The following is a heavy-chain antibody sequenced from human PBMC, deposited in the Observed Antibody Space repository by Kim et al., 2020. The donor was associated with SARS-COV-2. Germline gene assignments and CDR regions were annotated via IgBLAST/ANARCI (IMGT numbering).Heavy chain of an antibody. Sequence: GGSLRLSCAASGFTVSSNYMSWVRQAPGKGLEWVSVIYSGGSTYYADSVKGRFTISRDNSKNTLYLQMNSLRAEDTAVYYCAREGSITMVRGAYFDYWGQGTLVTVSS. CDR3: AREGSITMVRGAYFDY. V-gene: IGHV3-66*01. CDR1: GFTVSSNY. D-gene: IGHD3-10*01. CDR2: IYSGGST. J-gene: IGHJ4*02.